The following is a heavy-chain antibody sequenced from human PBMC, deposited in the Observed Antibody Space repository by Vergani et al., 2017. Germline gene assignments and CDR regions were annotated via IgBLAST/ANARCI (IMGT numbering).Heavy chain of an antibody. D-gene: IGHD4-17*01. CDR3: ARRDYGDYVWTPRYYYGMDV. Sequence: EVQLVESGGGLIQPGGSLRLSCAASGFTVSSNYMSWVRQAPGKGLEWVANIKQDGSEKYYVDSVKGRFTISRDNAKNSLYLQMNSLRAEDTAVYYCARRDYGDYVWTPRYYYGMDVWGQGTTVTVSS. J-gene: IGHJ6*02. CDR2: IKQDGSEK. CDR1: GFTVSSNY. V-gene: IGHV3-7*01.